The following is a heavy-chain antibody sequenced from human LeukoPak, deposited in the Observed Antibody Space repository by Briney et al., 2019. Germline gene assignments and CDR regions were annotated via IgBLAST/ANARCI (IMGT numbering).Heavy chain of an antibody. CDR3: AKGSYYYDPADYFDY. D-gene: IGHD3-22*01. CDR2: LSGSGGNT. Sequence: GGSLRLSCAASGFTFSSYAMSWVRQAPGKGLEWVSTLSGSGGNTYYADSVKGRVTISRDNSKNTLYLQMNSLRAEDTAVYHCAKGSYYYDPADYFDYWGQGTLSPSP. CDR1: GFTFSSYA. V-gene: IGHV3-23*01. J-gene: IGHJ4*02.